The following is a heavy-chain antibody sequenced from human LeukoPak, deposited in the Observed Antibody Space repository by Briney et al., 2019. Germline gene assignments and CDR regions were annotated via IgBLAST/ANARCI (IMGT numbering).Heavy chain of an antibody. CDR2: IYSGGST. V-gene: IGHV3-53*01. CDR3: ARELGSSGQIYY. D-gene: IGHD6-19*01. CDR1: GFTFRSHW. J-gene: IGHJ4*02. Sequence: PGGSLRLSCVASGFTFRSHWMSWVRRAPGKGLEWVSVIYSGGSTYYADSVKGRFTISRDNSKNTLYLQMNSLRAEDTAVYYCARELGSSGQIYYWGQGTLVTVSS.